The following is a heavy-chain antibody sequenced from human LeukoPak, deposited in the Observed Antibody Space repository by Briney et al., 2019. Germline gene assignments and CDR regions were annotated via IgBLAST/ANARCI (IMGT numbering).Heavy chain of an antibody. CDR3: ATHSSSWGAGGAFDI. CDR2: ISGSGGST. Sequence: GGSLRLSCATSGFTVSSNYMSWVRQAPGKGLEWVSAISGSGGSTYYADSVKGRFTISRDNSKNTLYLQMNSLRAEDTAVYYCATHSSSWGAGGAFDIWGQGTMVTVSS. CDR1: GFTVSSNY. J-gene: IGHJ3*02. V-gene: IGHV3-23*01. D-gene: IGHD6-13*01.